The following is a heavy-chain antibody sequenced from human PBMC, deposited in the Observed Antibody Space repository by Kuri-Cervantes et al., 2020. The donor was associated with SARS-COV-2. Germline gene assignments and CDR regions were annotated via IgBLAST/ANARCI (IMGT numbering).Heavy chain of an antibody. CDR2: IYYSGST. J-gene: IGHJ6*03. CDR1: GGSISSSSYY. CDR3: ATVHYSSSSLGYYYYMDV. D-gene: IGHD6-6*01. V-gene: IGHV4-39*07. Sequence: GSLRLSCTVSGGSISSSSYYWGWIRQPPGKGLEWIGSIYYSGSTYYNPSLKSRATISVDTSKNQFSLKLSSVTAADTAVYYCATVHYSSSSLGYYYYMDVWGKGTTVTVSS.